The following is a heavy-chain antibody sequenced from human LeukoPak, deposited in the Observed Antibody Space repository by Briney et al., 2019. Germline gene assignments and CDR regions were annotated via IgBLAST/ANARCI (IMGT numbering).Heavy chain of an antibody. Sequence: GGSLRLSCTASGFTFGDYAMSWFRQAPGKELEWVGFIRSKAYGGTTEYAASVKGRFTISRDDSKSIAYLQMNSLKTEDTAVYCCTRDREVGRYYYYYYYMDVWGKGTTVTVSS. V-gene: IGHV3-49*03. CDR2: IRSKAYGGTT. CDR3: TRDREVGRYYYYYYYMDV. CDR1: GFTFGDYA. D-gene: IGHD2-2*01. J-gene: IGHJ6*03.